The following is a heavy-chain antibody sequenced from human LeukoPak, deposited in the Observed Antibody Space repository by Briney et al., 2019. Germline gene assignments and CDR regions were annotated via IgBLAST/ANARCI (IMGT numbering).Heavy chain of an antibody. CDR3: ARVPGSPIAVAGTYYYYGMDV. D-gene: IGHD6-19*01. V-gene: IGHV1-8*01. CDR1: GYTFTSYD. Sequence: GASVKVSCKASGYTFTSYDINWVRQATGQGLEWMGWMNPNSGNTGYAQKFQGRVTMTRNTSISTAYMELSSLRSEDTAVYYCARVPGSPIAVAGTYYYYGMDVWGQGTTVTVSS. CDR2: MNPNSGNT. J-gene: IGHJ6*02.